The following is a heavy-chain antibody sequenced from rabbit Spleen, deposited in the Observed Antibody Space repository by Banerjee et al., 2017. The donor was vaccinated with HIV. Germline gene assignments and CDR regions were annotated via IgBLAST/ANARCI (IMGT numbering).Heavy chain of an antibody. CDR2: IDPIFGIT. Sequence: QSLEESGGGLVQPEGSLTLTCTASGFSFSSYYYMCWVRQAPGKGLEWIGDIDPIFGITVYASWVNGRFTISSHNAQNTLYLQLNSLTAADTATYFCVREVAGKFNLWGQGTLVTVS. CDR3: VREVAGKFNL. V-gene: IGHV1S43*01. D-gene: IGHD4-1*01. CDR1: GFSFSSYYY. J-gene: IGHJ4*01.